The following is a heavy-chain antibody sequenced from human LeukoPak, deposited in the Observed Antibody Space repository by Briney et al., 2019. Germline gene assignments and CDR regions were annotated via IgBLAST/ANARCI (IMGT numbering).Heavy chain of an antibody. CDR1: GFTFSNYW. J-gene: IGHJ4*02. Sequence: GGSLRLSCAASGFTFSNYWMHWVRQAPGKGLVWVSHINSDGSTTSYADSVKGRFTFSRDNAKNTLFLQMNSLRVEDTAMYYCAMDINGDLFHVWGQGTPVTVSS. D-gene: IGHD2-2*03. CDR2: INSDGSTT. V-gene: IGHV3-74*01. CDR3: AMDINGDLFHV.